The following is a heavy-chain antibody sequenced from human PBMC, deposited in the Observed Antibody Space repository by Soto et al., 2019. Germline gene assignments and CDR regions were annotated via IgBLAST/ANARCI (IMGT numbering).Heavy chain of an antibody. CDR2: IYPGDSYI. V-gene: IGHV5-51*01. Sequence: PGESLKISCQGSVYSFASYWIGWVRQMPGKDLEWMGIIYPGDSYINYSPSFQGHVTISADKSISTAYLQWSSLKASDTAIYYCARSYSSGSNYFDPWGQGTLVTVSS. CDR3: ARSYSSGSNYFDP. J-gene: IGHJ5*02. D-gene: IGHD6-19*01. CDR1: VYSFASYW.